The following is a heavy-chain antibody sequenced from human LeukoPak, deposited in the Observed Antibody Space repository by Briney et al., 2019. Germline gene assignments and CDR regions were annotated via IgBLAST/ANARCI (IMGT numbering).Heavy chain of an antibody. Sequence: ASVKVSCKSSENTFTAYYIHWVRQAPGQGLEWMGWINPKSGATNYAQKFQGRVTMTRDTSISTAYMELSRLRSDDTAVYYCARVTNYYDSSGYYYYYYMDVWGKGTTVTVSS. CDR2: INPKSGAT. CDR3: ARVTNYYDSSGYYYYYYMDV. D-gene: IGHD3-22*01. CDR1: ENTFTAYY. V-gene: IGHV1-2*02. J-gene: IGHJ6*03.